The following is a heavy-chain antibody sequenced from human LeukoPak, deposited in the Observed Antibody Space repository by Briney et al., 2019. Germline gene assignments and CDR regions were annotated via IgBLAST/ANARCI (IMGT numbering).Heavy chain of an antibody. D-gene: IGHD2-2*01. J-gene: IGHJ6*02. CDR3: ARHALYYYYYGMDV. CDR1: GGSISSYY. V-gene: IGHV4-4*07. CDR2: IYISGST. Sequence: PSETLSLTCTVSGGSISSYYWSWIRQPAGKGLDWIGRIYISGSTNDNPSLKSRVIMSVDTSKNQFSLKLSSVTAADTAVYYCARHALYYYYYGMDVWGQGTTVTVSS.